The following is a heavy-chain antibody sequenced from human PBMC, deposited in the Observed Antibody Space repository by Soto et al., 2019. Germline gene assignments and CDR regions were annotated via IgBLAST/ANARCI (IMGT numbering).Heavy chain of an antibody. CDR1: GFTFSNYE. D-gene: IGHD3-22*01. CDR3: ARENYDSSGYFLDY. CDR2: ISSSGSHI. J-gene: IGHJ4*02. V-gene: IGHV3-48*03. Sequence: VQLVESGGGLVQPGGSLRLSCAASGFTFSNYEMNWVRQAPGKGLEWVSYISSSGSHIYYADSVKGRFTISRDNAKNSLYLQMNSLRAEDTAVYYCARENYDSSGYFLDYWGQGTLVTVSS.